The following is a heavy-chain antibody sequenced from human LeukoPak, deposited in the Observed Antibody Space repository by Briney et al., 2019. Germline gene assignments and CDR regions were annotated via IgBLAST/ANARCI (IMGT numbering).Heavy chain of an antibody. D-gene: IGHD6-13*01. V-gene: IGHV4-59*01. CDR2: IYYSGST. CDR1: GGSISSYY. Sequence: KTSETLSLTCTVSGGSISSYYWSWIRQPPGKGLEWIGYIYYSGSTIYNPSLKSRVTISVDTSKNQFSLKLSSVTTADTAVYYCARGIAAAAAKYYYYYYMDVWGKGTTVTVSS. J-gene: IGHJ6*03. CDR3: ARGIAAAAAKYYYYYYMDV.